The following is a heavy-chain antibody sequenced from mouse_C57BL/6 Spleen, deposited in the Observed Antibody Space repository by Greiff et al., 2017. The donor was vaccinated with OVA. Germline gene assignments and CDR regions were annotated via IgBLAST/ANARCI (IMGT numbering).Heavy chain of an antibody. CDR1: GYTFTSYW. Sequence: VQLQQPGAELVMPGASVKLSCKASGYTFTSYWMHWVKQRPGQGLEWIGEIDPSDSYTNYNQKFKGKSTLTVDKSSSTAYMQLSSLTSEDSAVYYCARYYYGSRDFDVWGTGTTVTVSS. CDR3: ARYYYGSRDFDV. CDR2: IDPSDSYT. D-gene: IGHD1-1*01. J-gene: IGHJ1*03. V-gene: IGHV1-69*01.